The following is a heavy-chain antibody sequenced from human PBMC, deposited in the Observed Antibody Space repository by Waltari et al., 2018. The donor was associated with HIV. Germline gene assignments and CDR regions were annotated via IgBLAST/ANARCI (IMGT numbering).Heavy chain of an antibody. CDR1: GFTFARSW. D-gene: IGHD6-13*01. Sequence: EVQLVQSGGGFLQPGGSLRLSCAASGFTFARSWMHWVRQAPGKGLEWVSRINTDGSSTTFADSVEGRFTISRDNAKNTLYLQMNSLRVEDTAVYYCAIVSSWYSPNMDVWGQGTTVTVS. J-gene: IGHJ6*02. V-gene: IGHV3-74*03. CDR3: AIVSSWYSPNMDV. CDR2: INTDGSST.